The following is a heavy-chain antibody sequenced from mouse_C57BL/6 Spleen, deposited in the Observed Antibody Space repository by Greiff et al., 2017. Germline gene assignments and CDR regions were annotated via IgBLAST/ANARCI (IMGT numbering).Heavy chain of an antibody. CDR1: GYTFTSYW. J-gene: IGHJ2*01. D-gene: IGHD2-4*01. Sequence: QVQLQQPGAELVRPGTSVKLSCKASGYTFTSYWMHWVKQRPGQGLEWIGVIDPSDSYTNYNQQFKGKATLTVDTSSSTAYMQLSSLTSEDSAVYYCARSHGYDYDVGGDYWGQGTTLTVSS. CDR3: ARSHGYDYDVGGDY. V-gene: IGHV1-59*01. CDR2: IDPSDSYT.